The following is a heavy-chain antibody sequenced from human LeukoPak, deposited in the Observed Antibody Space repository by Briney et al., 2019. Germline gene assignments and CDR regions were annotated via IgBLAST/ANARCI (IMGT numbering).Heavy chain of an antibody. Sequence: ASVKVSCKASGYTFTSYDINWVRQATGQGLEWMGWMNPNSGNTGYAQKFQGRVTMTRNTSISTAYMELSSLRSEDTAVYYCARVAQYCSSTSCYYYYYYMDVWGKGTRSPSP. CDR1: GYTFTSYD. V-gene: IGHV1-8*01. D-gene: IGHD2-2*01. CDR2: MNPNSGNT. CDR3: ARVAQYCSSTSCYYYYYYMDV. J-gene: IGHJ6*03.